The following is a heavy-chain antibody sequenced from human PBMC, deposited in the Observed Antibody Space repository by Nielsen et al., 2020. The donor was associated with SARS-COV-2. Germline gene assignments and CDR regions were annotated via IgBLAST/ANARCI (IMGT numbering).Heavy chain of an antibody. CDR1: EFTFSTYA. CDR2: ISVSGDSR. V-gene: IGHV3-23*01. Sequence: GESLKISCADSEFTFSTYAMSWVRQTPGKGLEWVSTISVSGDSRHYADYVKGRFTISRDNSKNTLYLQMNSLRAEDTAVYYCAKSLLVGGLPGYGMDVWGQGTTVTVSS. CDR3: AKSLLVGGLPGYGMDV. D-gene: IGHD1-26*01. J-gene: IGHJ6*02.